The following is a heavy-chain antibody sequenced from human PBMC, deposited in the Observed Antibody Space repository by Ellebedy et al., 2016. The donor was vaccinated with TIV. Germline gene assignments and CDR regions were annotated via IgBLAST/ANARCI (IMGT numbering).Heavy chain of an antibody. V-gene: IGHV3-7*03. Sequence: PGGSLRLSCAVSGFTLSTYWMTWVRQAPGKGLEWVANIKQDGSETHYVDSVKGRFTISRDNARNSLYLQMNSLRAEDTAVYYCARGRSFNWGQGTLVTVSS. J-gene: IGHJ4*02. D-gene: IGHD3-10*01. CDR2: IKQDGSET. CDR1: GFTLSTYW. CDR3: ARGRSFN.